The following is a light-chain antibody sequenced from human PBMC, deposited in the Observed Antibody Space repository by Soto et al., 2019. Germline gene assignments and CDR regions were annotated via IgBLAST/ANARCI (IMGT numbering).Light chain of an antibody. CDR1: QSVSNY. CDR3: QQRSNWPPRT. J-gene: IGKJ1*01. V-gene: IGKV3-11*01. Sequence: EIVLTQSPATLSLPPGERATLSCRASQSVSNYLAWFQQKPGQAPRLLIYDASSRAIGIPARFSGSGSGTDFTLTISSLEPEDFAVYYCQQRSNWPPRTFGQGTKVEI. CDR2: DAS.